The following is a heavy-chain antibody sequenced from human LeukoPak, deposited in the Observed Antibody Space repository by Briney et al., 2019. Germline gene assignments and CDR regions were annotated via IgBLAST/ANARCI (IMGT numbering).Heavy chain of an antibody. D-gene: IGHD2-2*01. CDR2: IKSKTDGGTT. V-gene: IGHV3-15*01. Sequence: PGGSLGLSCAASGFTFSNAWMSWVRQAPGKGLEWVGRIKSKTDGGTTDYAAPVKGRFTISRDDSKNTLYLQMNSLKTEDTAVYYCARLGIGVVPSAMLGDYYFDYWGQGTLVTVSS. J-gene: IGHJ4*02. CDR3: ARLGIGVVPSAMLGDYYFDY. CDR1: GFTFSNAW.